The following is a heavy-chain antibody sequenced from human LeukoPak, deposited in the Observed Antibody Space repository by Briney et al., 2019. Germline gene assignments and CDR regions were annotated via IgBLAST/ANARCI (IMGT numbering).Heavy chain of an antibody. D-gene: IGHD3-3*01. CDR1: GFTFDDYA. CDR2: ISWNSGSI. J-gene: IGHJ4*02. Sequence: GGSLRLSCAASGFTFDDYAMHWVRQAPGKGLEWVSGISWNSGSIGYADSVKGRFTISRDNAKNSLYLQMNSLRAEDTAVYYCARDQSRTYYGDYVAYWGQGTLVTVSS. CDR3: ARDQSRTYYGDYVAY. V-gene: IGHV3-9*01.